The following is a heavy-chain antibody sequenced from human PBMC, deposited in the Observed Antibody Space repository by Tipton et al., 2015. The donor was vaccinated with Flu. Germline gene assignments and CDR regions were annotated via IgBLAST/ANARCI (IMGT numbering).Heavy chain of an antibody. J-gene: IGHJ6*02. V-gene: IGHV3-7*01. D-gene: IGHD6-6*01. CDR1: GFTFSTYW. CDR2: IKQDGSEI. Sequence: CAASGFTFSTYWMSWVRQDPGRGLEWVANIKQDGSEIYYVDSVKGRFTISRDNAKNSLYLQMSSLRAEDTAVYYCARDRWSSSSRYGMDVWGQGTTVTVSS. CDR3: ARDRWSSSSRYGMDV.